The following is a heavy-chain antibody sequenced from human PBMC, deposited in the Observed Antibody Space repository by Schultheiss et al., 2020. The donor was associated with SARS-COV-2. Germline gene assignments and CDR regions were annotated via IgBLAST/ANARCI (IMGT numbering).Heavy chain of an antibody. V-gene: IGHV3-21*01. CDR2: ISSSSSYI. J-gene: IGHJ6*02. D-gene: IGHD4-17*01. CDR1: GFTFSSYS. Sequence: GGSLRLSCAASGFTFSSYSMNWVRQAPGKGLEWVSSISSSSSYIYYADSVKGRFTISRDNAKNSLYLQMNSLRAEDTAVYYCGRDNPGDYVDSLYYYGLDVWGQGTTVTVSS. CDR3: GRDNPGDYVDSLYYYGLDV.